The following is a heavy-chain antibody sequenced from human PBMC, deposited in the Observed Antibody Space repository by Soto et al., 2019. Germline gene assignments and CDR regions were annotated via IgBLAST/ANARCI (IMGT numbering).Heavy chain of an antibody. CDR3: ARADIVVVPAAIEEEDWFDP. V-gene: IGHV6-1*01. Sequence: PSQTLSLTCAISGDSVSSNSAAWNWIRQSPSRGLEWLGRTYFRSRWYNDYAVSVKSRITINPDTSKNQFSLQLNSVTPEDTAVYYCARADIVVVPAAIEEEDWFDPWGQGPLVTVSS. CDR1: GDSVSSNSAA. J-gene: IGHJ5*02. CDR2: TYFRSRWYN. D-gene: IGHD2-2*02.